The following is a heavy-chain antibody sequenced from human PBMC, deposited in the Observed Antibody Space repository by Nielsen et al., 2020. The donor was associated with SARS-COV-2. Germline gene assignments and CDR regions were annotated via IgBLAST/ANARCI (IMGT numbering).Heavy chain of an antibody. D-gene: IGHD6-19*01. J-gene: IGHJ4*02. CDR3: VAVAGTGY. CDR2: IGGTGRNI. Sequence: GESLKISCAASGFPFSRYEMNWVRQAPGKALEWLSYIGGTGRNIFYADSVKGRFTISRDNAKNSLYLQMNSLRAEDTALYHCVAVAGTGYWGQGTLVTVSS. V-gene: IGHV3-48*03. CDR1: GFPFSRYE.